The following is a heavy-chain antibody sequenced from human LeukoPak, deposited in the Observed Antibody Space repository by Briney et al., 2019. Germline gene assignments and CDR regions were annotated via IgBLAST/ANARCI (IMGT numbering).Heavy chain of an antibody. J-gene: IGHJ4*02. V-gene: IGHV3-11*03. Sequence: GGSLRLSCAASGFTFSSYAMSWVRQAPGRGLEWVSYISWDSSYTSYADSVKGRFTVSRDNAQKSLYLQMNSLRAEDTAVYYCASLSGAYYYDSSGYLDWGQGTLVTVSS. CDR2: ISWDSSYT. D-gene: IGHD3-22*01. CDR3: ASLSGAYYYDSSGYLD. CDR1: GFTFSSYA.